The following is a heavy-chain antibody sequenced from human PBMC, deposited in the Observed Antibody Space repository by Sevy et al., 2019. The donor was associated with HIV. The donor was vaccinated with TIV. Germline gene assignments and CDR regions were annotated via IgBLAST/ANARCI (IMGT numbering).Heavy chain of an antibody. J-gene: IGHJ4*02. Sequence: GGSLRLSCAASGFTFSSYSMNWVRQAPGKGLEWVSSISRSSSYIYYADSVKGRFTISRDNAKNSLYLQMNSLRAEDTAVYYCARIGGYEKSYFDYWGQGTLVTVSS. V-gene: IGHV3-21*01. CDR1: GFTFSSYS. CDR3: ARIGGYEKSYFDY. CDR2: ISRSSSYI. D-gene: IGHD5-12*01.